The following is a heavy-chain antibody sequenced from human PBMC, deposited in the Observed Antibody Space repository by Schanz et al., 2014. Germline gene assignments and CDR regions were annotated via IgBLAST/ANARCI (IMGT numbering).Heavy chain of an antibody. CDR2: IWSDGSRT. Sequence: QVQLVESGGGVVQRGGSLRLSCAASGFIFSNYGMHWVRQAPGKGLEWVAFIWSDGSRTYHAESVKGRFTISRDNSRNTLYLQMNSLRAEDTAVYYCTKFETRTGTNYWGQGTLVTVSS. CDR1: GFIFSNYG. V-gene: IGHV3-30*02. D-gene: IGHD1-1*01. CDR3: TKFETRTGTNY. J-gene: IGHJ4*02.